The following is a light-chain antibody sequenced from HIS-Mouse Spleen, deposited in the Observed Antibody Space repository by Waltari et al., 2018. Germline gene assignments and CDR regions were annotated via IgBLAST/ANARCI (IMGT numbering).Light chain of an antibody. J-gene: IGLJ2*01. CDR3: SSYTSSSTLV. V-gene: IGLV2-14*03. Sequence: QSALTQPASVSGSPGQSITISCTGTISDVGGYNYVSWYQQHQGKAPNLLIYDVSNRPSGVSNRFSGSKSGNTASLTISGLQAEDEADYYCSSYTSSSTLVFGGGTKLTVL. CDR1: ISDVGGYNY. CDR2: DVS.